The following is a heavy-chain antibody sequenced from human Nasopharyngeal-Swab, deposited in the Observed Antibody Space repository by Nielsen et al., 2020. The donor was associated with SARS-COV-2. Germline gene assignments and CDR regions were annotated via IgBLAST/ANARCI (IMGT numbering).Heavy chain of an antibody. CDR2: ISSSSTI. J-gene: IGHJ4*02. CDR3: ARSTGWELFDY. D-gene: IGHD1-26*01. Sequence: ARQAPGKGLEWVSYISSSSTIYYADSVKGRFTISRDNAKNSLYLQMNSLRDEDTAVYYCARSTGWELFDYWGQGTLVTVSS. V-gene: IGHV3-48*02.